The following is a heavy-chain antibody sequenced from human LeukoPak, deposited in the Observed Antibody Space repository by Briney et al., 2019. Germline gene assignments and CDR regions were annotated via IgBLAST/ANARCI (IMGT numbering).Heavy chain of an antibody. D-gene: IGHD5-24*01. Sequence: SETLSLTCTVSGGSSSSYYWSWIRQPPGKGLEWIGYIYYSGSTNYNPSLKSRVTISVDTSKNQFSLKLSSVTAADTAVYYCARDKGDGYSNYYYGMDVWGQGTTVTVSS. CDR1: GGSSSSYY. J-gene: IGHJ6*02. V-gene: IGHV4-59*12. CDR2: IYYSGST. CDR3: ARDKGDGYSNYYYGMDV.